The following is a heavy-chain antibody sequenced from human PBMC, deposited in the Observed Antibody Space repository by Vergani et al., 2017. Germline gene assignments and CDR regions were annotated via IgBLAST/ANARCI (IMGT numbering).Heavy chain of an antibody. V-gene: IGHV1-8*01. D-gene: IGHD6-19*01. CDR2: MNPNSGNT. CDR3: ASIAVAGKGRRVFDY. J-gene: IGHJ4*02. Sequence: QVQLVQSGAEVKKPGASVKVSCKASGYTFTSYDINWVRQATGQGLEWMGWMNPNSGNTGYAQKFQGRVTMTRDTSISTAYMELSRLRSDDTAVYYCASIAVAGKGRRVFDYWGQGTLVTVSS. CDR1: GYTFTSYD.